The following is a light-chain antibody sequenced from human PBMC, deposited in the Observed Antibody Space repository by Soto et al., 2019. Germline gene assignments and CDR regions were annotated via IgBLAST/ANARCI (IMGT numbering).Light chain of an antibody. CDR1: QNVANY. V-gene: IGKV3-11*01. CDR3: QQRSHWTQT. Sequence: VLIRGRATRSLSPGERACLSWRESQNVANYLEWYQQKPGQAPRLLIYESSNRATGIAARFSGSGSGTDFTLTISSLETEDGAVYDGQQRSHWTQTFGQGTKVDIK. J-gene: IGKJ1*01. CDR2: ESS.